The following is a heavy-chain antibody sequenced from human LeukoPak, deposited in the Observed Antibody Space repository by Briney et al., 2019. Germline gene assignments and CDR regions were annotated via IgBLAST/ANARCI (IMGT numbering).Heavy chain of an antibody. V-gene: IGHV3-48*03. CDR3: ARDLLEWYFDY. J-gene: IGHJ4*02. CDR1: GFTFSSYE. Sequence: GGSLRLSCAASGFTFSSYEMNWARQAPGKGVGGVTYICVSGSAIYYSASVSVRFTISRDNSKNTLYLQMNSLRAEDTAVYYCARDLLEWYFDYWGQGTLVTVSS. CDR2: ICVSGSAI. D-gene: IGHD3-3*01.